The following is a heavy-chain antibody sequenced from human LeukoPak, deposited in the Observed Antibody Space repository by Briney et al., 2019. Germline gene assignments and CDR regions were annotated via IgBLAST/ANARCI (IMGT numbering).Heavy chain of an antibody. CDR3: ARGSVMITSGGVIALDAFDI. D-gene: IGHD3-16*02. V-gene: IGHV4-34*01. Sequence: SETLSPTCAVYGGSFTIYYWSWIRQPPGKGLEWIGEINHSGSTNYNPSLKSRVTISVDTSKNQFSLKLSSVTAADTAVYYCARGSVMITSGGVIALDAFDIWGQGTMVTVSS. CDR2: INHSGST. CDR1: GGSFTIYY. J-gene: IGHJ3*02.